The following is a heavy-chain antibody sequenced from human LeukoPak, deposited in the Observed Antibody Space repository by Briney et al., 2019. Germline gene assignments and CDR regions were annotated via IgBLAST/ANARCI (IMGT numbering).Heavy chain of an antibody. D-gene: IGHD3-22*01. CDR2: ISYDGSNK. V-gene: IGHV3-30*03. CDR1: GFTFSSYG. J-gene: IGHJ6*04. Sequence: GGSLRLSRAASGFTFSSYGMHWVRKAPGKGLEWVAVISYDGSNKYYAVSVKGRFTISRDNSKKTLYQEMNSLRAEDTAVDYRAGFASTMIRGVWGKGTAVTISS. CDR3: AGFASTMIRGV.